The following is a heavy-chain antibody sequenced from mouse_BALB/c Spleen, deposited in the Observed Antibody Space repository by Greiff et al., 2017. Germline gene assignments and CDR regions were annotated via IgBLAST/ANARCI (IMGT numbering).Heavy chain of an antibody. CDR3: ARDKAGAWFAF. J-gene: IGHJ3*01. V-gene: IGHV7-3*02. D-gene: IGHD3-2*02. Sequence: EVMLVESGGGLVQPGGSLRLSCATSGFTFTDYYMSWVRKPPGKALEWLGFIRNKANGYTTEYSASVKGRFTISRDNSQSILYLQMNTLRAEDSATYYCARDKAGAWFAFWGQGTLVTVSA. CDR1: GFTFTDYY. CDR2: IRNKANGYTT.